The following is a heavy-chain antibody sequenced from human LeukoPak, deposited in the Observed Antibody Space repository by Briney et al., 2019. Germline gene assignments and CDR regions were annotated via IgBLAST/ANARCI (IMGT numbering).Heavy chain of an antibody. CDR3: ARGPGEVVPAAIGWFDP. D-gene: IGHD2-2*02. Sequence: SETLSLTCAVYGGSFSGYYWSWIRQPPGKGLEWIGEINHSGSTNYNPSFKSRVTISVDTSKNQFSLKLGSVTAADTAVYYCARGPGEVVPAAIGWFDPWGQGTLVTVSS. CDR2: INHSGST. J-gene: IGHJ5*02. CDR1: GGSFSGYY. V-gene: IGHV4-34*01.